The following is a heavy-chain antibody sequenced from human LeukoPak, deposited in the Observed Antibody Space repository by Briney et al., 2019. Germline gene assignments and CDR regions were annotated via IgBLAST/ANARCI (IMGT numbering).Heavy chain of an antibody. D-gene: IGHD2-21*02. CDR1: GFTFSYYS. CDR2: ISSSSSTI. J-gene: IGHJ3*01. V-gene: IGHV3-48*02. CDR3: AGSYCGGDCLGAFDV. Sequence: PGGSLRLSCAASGFTFSYYSMNWVRQAPGKGLEWVSYISSSSSTIYYADSVKGRFTISRDNAKNSLYLQMNSLRDEDTAVYYCAGSYCGGDCLGAFDVWGQGTMVTVSP.